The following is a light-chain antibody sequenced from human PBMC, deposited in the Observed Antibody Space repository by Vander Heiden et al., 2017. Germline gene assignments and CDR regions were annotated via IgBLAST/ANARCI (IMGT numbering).Light chain of an antibody. J-gene: IGLJ2*01. CDR3: ISYAGSNNLV. CDR2: EVT. Sequence: QSALTHPPPAPGPPGRSVTVSCTGTSSDVGGYKYVSWYQQHPGKAPKLMIYEVTKRPSGVPDRFSGSKSGNTASLTVSGLQAEDEADYYCISYAGSNNLVFGGGTKLTVL. CDR1: SSDVGGYKY. V-gene: IGLV2-8*01.